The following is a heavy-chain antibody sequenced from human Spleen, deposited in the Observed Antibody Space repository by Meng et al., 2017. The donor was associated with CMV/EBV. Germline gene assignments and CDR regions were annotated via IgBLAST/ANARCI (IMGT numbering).Heavy chain of an antibody. D-gene: IGHD4-17*01. CDR2: IYSGGST. Sequence: GESLKISCAASGFTFSSYAMSWVRQAPGKGLEWVSVIYSGGSTYYADSVKGRFTVSRDISKNTLYLQMNNVRGEDTAVYYCARKMDYGDDAFDIWGQGTMVTVSS. CDR3: ARKMDYGDDAFDI. V-gene: IGHV3-66*02. J-gene: IGHJ3*02. CDR1: GFTFSSYA.